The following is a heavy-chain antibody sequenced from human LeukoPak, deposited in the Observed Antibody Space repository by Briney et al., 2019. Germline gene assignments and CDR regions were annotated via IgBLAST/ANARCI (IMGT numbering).Heavy chain of an antibody. Sequence: AGSVRLSCVASGFTFSENWMHWVRQAPGKGLAWVSHINRDGGLTNYADSVKGRFTISRDNARNTVYLQMSSLRVEDTAIYFCAREEHRLAEAGTSAFDLGGQGTLVTVSP. CDR1: GFTFSENW. J-gene: IGHJ3*01. V-gene: IGHV3-74*01. D-gene: IGHD6-13*01. CDR3: AREEHRLAEAGTSAFDL. CDR2: INRDGGLT.